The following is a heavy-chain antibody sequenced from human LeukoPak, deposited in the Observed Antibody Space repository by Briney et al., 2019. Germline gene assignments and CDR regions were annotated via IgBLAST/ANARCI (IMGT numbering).Heavy chain of an antibody. D-gene: IGHD2-2*01. Sequence: GASVKVSCKASGGTFSSYAISWVRQAPGQGLEWMGRIIPILGIANYAQKFQGRVTITADKSTSTAYMELSSLRSEDTAVYYRAARTPDCSSTSCPSYWYFDLWGRGTLVTVSS. J-gene: IGHJ2*01. CDR1: GGTFSSYA. CDR3: AARTPDCSSTSCPSYWYFDL. CDR2: IIPILGIA. V-gene: IGHV1-69*04.